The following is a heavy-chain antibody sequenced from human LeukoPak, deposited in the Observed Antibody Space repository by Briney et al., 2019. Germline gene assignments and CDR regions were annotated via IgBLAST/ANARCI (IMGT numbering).Heavy chain of an antibody. V-gene: IGHV1-69*13. Sequence: ASVKVSCKASGGTFSSYTISWVRQAPGQGLEWMGGIIPIFGTANYAQKFQGRVTITADESTSTAYMELSSLRSEDTAVYYCARREPGAAAALDYWGQGTLVTVSS. CDR3: ARREPGAAAALDY. J-gene: IGHJ4*02. CDR2: IIPIFGTA. D-gene: IGHD6-13*01. CDR1: GGTFSSYT.